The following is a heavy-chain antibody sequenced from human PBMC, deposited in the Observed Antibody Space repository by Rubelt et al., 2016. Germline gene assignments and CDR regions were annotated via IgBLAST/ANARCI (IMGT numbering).Heavy chain of an antibody. CDR2: ISSSSSYT. CDR1: GFTFSDYY. J-gene: IGHJ4*02. V-gene: IGHV3-11*05. Sequence: QVHLEESGGGVVQPGRSLRLSCAASGFTFSDYYMSWIRQAPGKGLEWVSYISSSSSYTNYADSVKGRFTISRDNAKNSLYLQMNSLRAEDTAVYYCAKDRGGSYDAGHYWGQGTLVTVSS. CDR3: AKDRGGSYDAGHY. D-gene: IGHD1-26*01.